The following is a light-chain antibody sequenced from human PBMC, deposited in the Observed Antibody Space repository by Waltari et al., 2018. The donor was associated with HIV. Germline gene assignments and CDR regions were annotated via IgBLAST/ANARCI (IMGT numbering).Light chain of an antibody. CDR2: EVT. J-gene: IGLJ1*01. CDR3: YSYSDTTTSYI. Sequence: QSDLTQPASLSGSPGQSITISCSGTSPDVGDRDRASWYQQYPGKVPTLLLYEVTKRPSGASSRFSGSKSGNTASLTISGLPAEDEADYYCYSYSDTTTSYIFGSGTKVTV. V-gene: IGLV2-23*02. CDR1: SPDVGDRDR.